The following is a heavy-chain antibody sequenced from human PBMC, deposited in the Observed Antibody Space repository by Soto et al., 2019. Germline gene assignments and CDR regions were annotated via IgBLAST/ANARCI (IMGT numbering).Heavy chain of an antibody. CDR1: VXSHNRGCYD. CDR3: ARDLAHGSYSGNCFAP. D-gene: IGHD1-26*01. Sequence: XTPCLPCTVSVXSHNRGCYDWSWIREPPGKGLEWIGYIYYSGSTNYNPSLQSPVNISLDTSKNKFSLKLSSVNAAETALYYCARDLAHGSYSGNCFAPWGQGALATVSS. CDR2: IYYSGST. J-gene: IGHJ5*02. V-gene: IGHV4-61*01.